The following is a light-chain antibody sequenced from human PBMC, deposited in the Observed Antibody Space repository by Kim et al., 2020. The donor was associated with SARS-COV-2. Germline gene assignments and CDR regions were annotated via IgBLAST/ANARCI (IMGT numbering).Light chain of an antibody. CDR3: QQYNEWPLT. CDR1: QSVSSA. Sequence: SVSPGERTPFSCGGSQSVSSALAWYQQKPGQAPRLLIYGASTRATGIPARFSASGSGTEFTLTISALQSEDSAIYYCQQYNEWPLTFGGGTKVEI. CDR2: GAS. J-gene: IGKJ4*01. V-gene: IGKV3-15*01.